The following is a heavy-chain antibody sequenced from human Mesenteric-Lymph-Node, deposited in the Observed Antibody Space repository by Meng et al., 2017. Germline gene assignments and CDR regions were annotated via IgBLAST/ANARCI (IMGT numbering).Heavy chain of an antibody. V-gene: IGHV4-4*02. CDR1: GGSISSSNW. CDR2: INHSGST. CDR3: ARDHAGFDP. Sequence: QVELQGSGPGLVKPSGTLSLTCAVSGGSISSSNWWSWVRQPPGKGLEWIGEINHSGSTNYNPSLKSRVTISVDTSKNQFSLKLSSVTAADTAVYYCARDHAGFDPWGQGTLVTVSS. J-gene: IGHJ5*02.